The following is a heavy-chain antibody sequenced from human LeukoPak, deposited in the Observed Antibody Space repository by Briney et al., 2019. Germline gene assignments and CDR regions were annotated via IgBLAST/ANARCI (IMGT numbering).Heavy chain of an antibody. V-gene: IGHV3-23*01. CDR1: GLTFTQAW. J-gene: IGHJ4*02. CDR3: AKRASGSGTSLYYFDY. CDR2: ISSSAGST. Sequence: GGSLRLSCAASGLTFTQAWMSWVRQAPGKGLEWVSVISSSAGSTFYADSVKGRFTISRDNSKNTLYLQMNSLRAEDTAVYYCAKRASGSGTSLYYFDYWGQGTLVTVSS. D-gene: IGHD3-10*01.